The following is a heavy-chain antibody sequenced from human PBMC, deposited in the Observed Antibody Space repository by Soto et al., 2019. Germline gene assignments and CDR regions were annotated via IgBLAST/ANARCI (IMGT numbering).Heavy chain of an antibody. CDR3: ARDRGVAPPVAGNTHYYYYMDV. V-gene: IGHV1-18*01. D-gene: IGHD6-19*01. J-gene: IGHJ6*03. CDR2: ISAYNGNT. Sequence: QDQLVQSGVEVKKPGASVKVSCKASGYSFTNYGITWVRQAPGQGFEWMGWISAYNGNTNYAQKFQGRVTMTTDASTSTAYLELRCLRSDDTALYYCARDRGVAPPVAGNTHYYYYMDVWGKGTTVTVSS. CDR1: GYSFTNYG.